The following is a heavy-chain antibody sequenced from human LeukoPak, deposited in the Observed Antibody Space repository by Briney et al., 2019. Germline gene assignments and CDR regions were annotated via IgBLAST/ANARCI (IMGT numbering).Heavy chain of an antibody. V-gene: IGHV4-59*01. Sequence: SETLSLICTVSGGAISNYYWSWIRQPPGKGLEWIGYIYYTGDTKYNPSLKSRVTISVDTSKNQFSVKLTSVTAADTAVYYCARDRVLRYFDWPDAFDIWGQGTMVTVSS. CDR3: ARDRVLRYFDWPDAFDI. J-gene: IGHJ3*02. CDR1: GGAISNYY. CDR2: IYYTGDT. D-gene: IGHD3-9*01.